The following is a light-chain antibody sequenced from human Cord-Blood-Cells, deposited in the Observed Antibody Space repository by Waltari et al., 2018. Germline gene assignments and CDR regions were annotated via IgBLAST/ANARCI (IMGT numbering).Light chain of an antibody. CDR1: QSISSY. Sequence: DIQLPQSPSSLSAPLGDRVPTPCRASQSISSYLTWYQQKPGKAPKLLIYAASSLQSGIPARFSGSGSGTDFTLTISSLQPEDFATYYCQQSYSTPYSFGQGTKLEIK. J-gene: IGKJ2*03. V-gene: IGKV1-39*01. CDR2: AAS. CDR3: QQSYSTPYS.